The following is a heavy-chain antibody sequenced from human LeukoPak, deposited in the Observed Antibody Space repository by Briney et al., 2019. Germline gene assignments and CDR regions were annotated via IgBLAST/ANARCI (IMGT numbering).Heavy chain of an antibody. CDR3: ATDRGDDSSGYYPSYYYYGMDV. CDR1: GYTLTELS. V-gene: IGHV1-24*01. Sequence: ASVEVSCKVSGYTLTELSMHWVRQAPGKGLEWMGGFDPEDGETIYAQKFQGRVTMTEDTSTDTAYMELSSLRSEDTAVYYCATDRGDDSSGYYPSYYYYGMDVWGQGTTVTVSS. CDR2: FDPEDGET. J-gene: IGHJ6*02. D-gene: IGHD3-22*01.